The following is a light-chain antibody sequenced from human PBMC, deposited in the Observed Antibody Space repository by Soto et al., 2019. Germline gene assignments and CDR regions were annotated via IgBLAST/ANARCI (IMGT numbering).Light chain of an antibody. Sequence: QSALTQPASVSGSPGQSITISCTGTSIDVGNYKYVSWYQQHPGKAPKLMIYEVSNRPSGVSNRFSGSKSGNTASLTISGLQAEDGTDYYCFSYTSSGTYVFGTGTKVTVL. V-gene: IGLV2-14*01. CDR3: FSYTSSGTYV. CDR2: EVS. CDR1: SIDVGNYKY. J-gene: IGLJ1*01.